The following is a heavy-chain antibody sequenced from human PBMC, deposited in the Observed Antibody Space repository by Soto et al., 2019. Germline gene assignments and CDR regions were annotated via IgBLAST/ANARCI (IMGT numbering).Heavy chain of an antibody. CDR1: GFTFSSYA. D-gene: IGHD4-17*01. J-gene: IGHJ5*02. CDR3: AKTIYGDYRGGWVDP. CDR2: ISGSGGST. Sequence: EVQLLESGGGLVQPGGSLRLSCAASGFTFSSYAMSWVRQAPGKGLEWVSAISGSGGSTYYADSVKGRFTISRDNSKNTLYLQMNSLRDEDTAVYYCAKTIYGDYRGGWVDPWGQGTLVTVSS. V-gene: IGHV3-23*01.